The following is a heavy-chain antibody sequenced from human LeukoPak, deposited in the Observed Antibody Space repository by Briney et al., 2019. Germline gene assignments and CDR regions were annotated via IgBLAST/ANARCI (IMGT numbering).Heavy chain of an antibody. V-gene: IGHV3-7*01. J-gene: IGHJ6*04. Sequence: GGSLRLSCAASGFTFSQYWMSWVRQGPGKGLEWVANINQDGSTKYYVDSVKGRFTISRDNAKNSLYLQMNSLRAEDTAVYYCAELGITMIGGVWGKGTTVTISS. D-gene: IGHD3-10*02. CDR2: INQDGSTK. CDR3: AELGITMIGGV. CDR1: GFTFSQYW.